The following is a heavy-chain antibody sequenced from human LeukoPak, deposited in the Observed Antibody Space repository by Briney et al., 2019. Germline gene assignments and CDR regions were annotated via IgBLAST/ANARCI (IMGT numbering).Heavy chain of an antibody. D-gene: IGHD1-26*01. CDR1: GFTFSSYG. J-gene: IGHJ4*02. CDR3: AKEAIVVTLDY. V-gene: IGHV3-33*06. CDR2: IWYDGSNK. Sequence: GGSLRLSCAASGFTFSSYGMHWVRQAPGKGLEWVAVIWYDGSNKYYADSVKGRFTISRDNSKNTLYLQMNSLRAEDTAVYYCAKEAIVVTLDYWGQGTLVTVSS.